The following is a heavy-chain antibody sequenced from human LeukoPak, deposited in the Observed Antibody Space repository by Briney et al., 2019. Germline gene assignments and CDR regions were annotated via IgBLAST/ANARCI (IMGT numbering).Heavy chain of an antibody. D-gene: IGHD3-22*01. J-gene: IGHJ3*02. CDR2: IYYSGST. V-gene: IGHV4-30-4*08. CDR1: GVSISRGGDY. CDR3: ARDTYYYDSSGPRDAFDI. Sequence: SQTLSLTCTVSGVSISRGGDYWTWIRQHPGKGLEWIGYIYYSGSTYYNPSLKSRVTISVDTSKNQFSLKLSSVTAADTAVYYCARDTYYYDSSGPRDAFDIWGQGTMVTVSS.